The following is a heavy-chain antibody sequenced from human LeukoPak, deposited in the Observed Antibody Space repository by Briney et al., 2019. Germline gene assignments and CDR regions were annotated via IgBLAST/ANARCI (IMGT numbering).Heavy chain of an antibody. J-gene: IGHJ3*02. CDR1: GDSISNNYL. V-gene: IGHV4-4*02. CDR2: IYRTGRT. D-gene: IGHD3-22*01. CDR3: ARVKYYYDSSGYSNAFDI. Sequence: PSETLSLTCAVSGDSISNNYLWRWVRQFPGKGLEYIGEIYRTGRTNYNPSLKSRVTISIDKSENQFSLNLRSVTAADTAVYYCARVKYYYDSSGYSNAFDIWGQGTMVTVSS.